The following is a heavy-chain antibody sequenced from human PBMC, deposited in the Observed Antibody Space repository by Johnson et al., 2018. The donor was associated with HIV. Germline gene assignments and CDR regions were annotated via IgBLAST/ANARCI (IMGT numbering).Heavy chain of an antibody. CDR2: IHWNGGST. CDR1: GFTFDDYG. D-gene: IGHD5-12*01. V-gene: IGHV3-20*04. CDR3: ERDFYAVVATPFIGSAFDI. Sequence: VQLVESGGGVVRPGGSLRLSCAASGFTFDDYGMSWVRQAPGKGLEWVSGIHWNGGSTGYADSVKGRFTISRDNAKNSLYLQMNSLRAEDTALYYCERDFYAVVATPFIGSAFDIWGQGTMVTVSS. J-gene: IGHJ3*02.